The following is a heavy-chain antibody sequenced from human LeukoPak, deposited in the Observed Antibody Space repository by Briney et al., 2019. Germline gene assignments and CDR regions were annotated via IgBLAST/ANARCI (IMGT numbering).Heavy chain of an antibody. Sequence: GESLKISCKGSGYSFTSYWIGWVRQMPGKGLEWMGIIYPGDSDTRYSPSFQGQVTISADKSISTAYLQWSSLKASDTAMYYCARLGCSSTSCPLDYWAREPWSPSPQ. CDR1: GYSFTSYW. D-gene: IGHD2-2*01. CDR2: IYPGDSDT. CDR3: ARLGCSSTSCPLDY. V-gene: IGHV5-51*01. J-gene: IGHJ4*02.